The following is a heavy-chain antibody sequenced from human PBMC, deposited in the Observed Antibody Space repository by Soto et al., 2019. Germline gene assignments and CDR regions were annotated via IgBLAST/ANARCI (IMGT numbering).Heavy chain of an antibody. CDR2: INYDGSSK. CDR3: TRERGYCSGSPCYSFAYDI. D-gene: IGHD2-15*01. CDR1: GFTFSSYG. J-gene: IGHJ3*02. V-gene: IGHV3-74*01. Sequence: GGSLRLSCAASGFTFSSYGMHWVRQAPGKGLVWVAGINYDGSSKFYADSVKGRFTISRDNARNTLYLQMNSLRAEDTAVYYCTRERGYCSGSPCYSFAYDIWGQGTVVTVSS.